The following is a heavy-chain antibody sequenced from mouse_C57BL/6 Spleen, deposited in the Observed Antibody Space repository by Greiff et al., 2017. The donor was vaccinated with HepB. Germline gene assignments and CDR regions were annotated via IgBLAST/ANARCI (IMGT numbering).Heavy chain of an antibody. CDR3: ARETSLDT. Sequence: EVQLQQSGPGLVKPSQSLSLTCSVTGYSITSGYYWNWIRQFPGNKLEWMGYISYDGSNNYNPSLKNRISITRDTSKNQFFLKLNSVTTEDTATYYCARETSLDTWGQGTLVTVSA. D-gene: IGHD6-1*01. J-gene: IGHJ3*01. CDR1: GYSITSGYY. CDR2: ISYDGSN. V-gene: IGHV3-6*01.